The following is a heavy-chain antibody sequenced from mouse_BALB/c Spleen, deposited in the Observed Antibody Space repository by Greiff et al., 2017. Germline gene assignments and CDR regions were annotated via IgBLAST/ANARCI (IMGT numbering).Heavy chain of an antibody. V-gene: IGHV1-80*01. J-gene: IGHJ4*01. Sequence: QVQLKESGAELVRPGSSVKISCKASGYAFSSYWMNWVKQRPGQGLEWIGQIYPGDGDTNYNGKFKGKATLTADKSSSTAYMQLSSLTSEDSAVYFCAREAGNYYGSSYAMDYWGQGTSVTVSS. CDR2: IYPGDGDT. CDR1: GYAFSSYW. CDR3: AREAGNYYGSSYAMDY. D-gene: IGHD1-1*01.